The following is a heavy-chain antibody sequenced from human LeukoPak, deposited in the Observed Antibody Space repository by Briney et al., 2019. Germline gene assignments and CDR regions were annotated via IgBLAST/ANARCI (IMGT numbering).Heavy chain of an antibody. V-gene: IGHV1-46*01. D-gene: IGHD1-26*01. CDR1: GYTFSSHY. Sequence: ASVKVSCKASGYTFSSHYMHWVRQAPGQGLEWMGMINPSTSITTHAQKFQGRVTMTRDTSTSTVYMELSSLGSEDTAVFYCARVEVGPTANFDYWGQGTLVTVSS. CDR2: INPSTSIT. J-gene: IGHJ4*02. CDR3: ARVEVGPTANFDY.